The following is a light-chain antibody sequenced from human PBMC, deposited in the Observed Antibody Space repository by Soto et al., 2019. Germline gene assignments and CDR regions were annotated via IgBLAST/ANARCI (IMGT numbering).Light chain of an antibody. CDR3: ETWDSNTVV. V-gene: IGLV4-60*03. CDR1: RGHSSYT. Sequence: QLVLTQSSSASASLGSSVILSCTLSRGHSSYTIAWHQQQPGKAPRYLMTLDGSGGYNKRSGVRDRFSGSSSGADRYLTISNLQSEDEADYYCETWDSNTVVFGGGTKLTVL. CDR2: LDGSGGY. J-gene: IGLJ2*01.